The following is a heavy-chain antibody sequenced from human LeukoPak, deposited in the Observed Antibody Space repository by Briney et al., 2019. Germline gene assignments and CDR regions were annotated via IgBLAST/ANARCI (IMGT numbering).Heavy chain of an antibody. J-gene: IGHJ5*02. V-gene: IGHV3-66*02. CDR3: ARDHRSSSSHWFDP. Sequence: PGGSLRLSCAASGFTVSSNYMSWVRQAPGKGLDWVSVIYSGGSTYYADSVKGRFTISRDNSKNTLYLQMNSLRAEDTAVYYCARDHRSSSSHWFDPWGPGTLVTVSS. D-gene: IGHD6-6*01. CDR1: GFTVSSNY. CDR2: IYSGGST.